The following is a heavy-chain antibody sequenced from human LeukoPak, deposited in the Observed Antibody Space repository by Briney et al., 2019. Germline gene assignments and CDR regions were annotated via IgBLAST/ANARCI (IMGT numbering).Heavy chain of an antibody. CDR1: GGTFSSYA. Sequence: ASVKVSCKASGGTFSSYAISWVRQAPGQGLEWMGWINPNSGGTNYAQKFQGRVTMTRDTSISTAYMELSRLRSDDTAVYYCARAEVVLMVYAIGEAFDIWGQGTMVTVSS. D-gene: IGHD2-8*01. CDR3: ARAEVVLMVYAIGEAFDI. V-gene: IGHV1-2*02. J-gene: IGHJ3*02. CDR2: INPNSGGT.